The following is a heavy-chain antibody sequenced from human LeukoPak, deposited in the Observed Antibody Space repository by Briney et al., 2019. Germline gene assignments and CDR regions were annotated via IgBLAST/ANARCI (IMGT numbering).Heavy chain of an antibody. CDR1: GFTFSSYT. J-gene: IGHJ4*02. V-gene: IGHV3-30*02. D-gene: IGHD6-19*01. CDR3: ARATVAGTLDDY. Sequence: PGGSLRLSCAASGFTFSSYTMNWVRQAPGKGLEWVAFIRFDGSNKYYADSVKGRFTISRDNSKNTLYLQMNSLRTEDTAVYYCARATVAGTLDDYWGQGTLVTVSS. CDR2: IRFDGSNK.